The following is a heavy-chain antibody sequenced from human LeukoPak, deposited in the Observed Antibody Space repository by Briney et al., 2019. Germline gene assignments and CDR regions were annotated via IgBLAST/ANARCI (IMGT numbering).Heavy chain of an antibody. D-gene: IGHD6-13*01. Sequence: PGGSLRLSCAASGFTFSSYWMHWVRQAPGKGLVWVSRINSDGSSTSYADSVKGRFTISRDNAKNTLYLQMNSLRAEDTAVYYCARERSIAAAGVLLGGGMDVWAQGTTVSVSS. CDR2: INSDGSST. CDR3: ARERSIAAAGVLLGGGMDV. J-gene: IGHJ6*02. CDR1: GFTFSSYW. V-gene: IGHV3-74*01.